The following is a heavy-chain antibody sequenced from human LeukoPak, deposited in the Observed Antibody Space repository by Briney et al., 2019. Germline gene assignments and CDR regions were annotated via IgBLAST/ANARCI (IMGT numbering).Heavy chain of an antibody. J-gene: IGHJ4*02. D-gene: IGHD6-19*01. CDR2: IRYDEIVK. Sequence: GGSLRLSCAASGFTFSNAWMSWVRQAPGKGLEWVAFIRYDEIVKHYADSVKGRFTISRDNAKNTLFVQMNSLRAEDTAVYYCAKGGNSGWNFVDYWGQGTLVTVSS. V-gene: IGHV3-30*02. CDR3: AKGGNSGWNFVDY. CDR1: GFTFSNAW.